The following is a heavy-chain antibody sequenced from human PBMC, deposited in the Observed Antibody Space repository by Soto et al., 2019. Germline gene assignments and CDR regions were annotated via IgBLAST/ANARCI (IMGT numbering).Heavy chain of an antibody. J-gene: IGHJ4*02. Sequence: PSETLSLTCTVSGGSISSGDYFWSWIRQHPGKGLEWIGYIYFSGNTYYNPSLKSRVSISLDTSKNQFSLRLSSVTAADTAVYYCARGPIAMYYFDHWGLGTLVTVSS. CDR1: GGSISSGDYF. V-gene: IGHV4-31*03. CDR2: IYFSGNT. D-gene: IGHD2-21*01. CDR3: ARGPIAMYYFDH.